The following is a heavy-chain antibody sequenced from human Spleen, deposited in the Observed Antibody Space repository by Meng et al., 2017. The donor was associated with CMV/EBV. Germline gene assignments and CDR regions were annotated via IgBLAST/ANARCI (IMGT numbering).Heavy chain of an antibody. D-gene: IGHD3-3*01. CDR2: TSFDEGTK. CDR1: GFTFRSYA. J-gene: IGHJ4*02. Sequence: GESLKISCAASGFTFRSYAMHWVRKAPGKGLEWVAVTSFDEGTKYYADSVKGRFTISRDNSKNTLYLQLNSLRIDDTAMYYCARSYYDFWSGQPLYFDYWGQGTLVTVSS. CDR3: ARSYYDFWSGQPLYFDY. V-gene: IGHV3-30-3*01.